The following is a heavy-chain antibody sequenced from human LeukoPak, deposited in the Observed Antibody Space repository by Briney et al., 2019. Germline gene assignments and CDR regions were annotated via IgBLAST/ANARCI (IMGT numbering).Heavy chain of an antibody. V-gene: IGHV4-38-2*02. CDR1: GYSISSGYY. J-gene: IGHJ4*02. Sequence: PSETLSLTCTVSGYSISSGYYWGWIRQPPGKGLEWIGSIYHSGSTYYNPSLKSRVTISVDTSKNQSSLKLSSVTAADTAVYYCARVDTAMPDFWGQGTLVTVSS. D-gene: IGHD5-18*01. CDR2: IYHSGST. CDR3: ARVDTAMPDF.